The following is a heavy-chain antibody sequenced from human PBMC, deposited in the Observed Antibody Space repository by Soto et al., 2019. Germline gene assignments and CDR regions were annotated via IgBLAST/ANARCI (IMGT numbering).Heavy chain of an antibody. CDR2: ISGSGGST. J-gene: IGHJ4*02. V-gene: IGHV3-23*01. Sequence: VGSLRLSCAASGFTLSDYPMHWVRQAPGKGLEWVSVISGSGGSTYYADSVKGRFTISRDNSKNTLFLQMNSLRAEDTAVYYCAKEPPIDYWGQGTLVTAPQ. CDR3: AKEPPIDY. CDR1: GFTLSDYP.